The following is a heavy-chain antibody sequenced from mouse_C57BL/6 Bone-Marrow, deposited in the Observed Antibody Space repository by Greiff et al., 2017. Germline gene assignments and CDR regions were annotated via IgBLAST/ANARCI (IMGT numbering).Heavy chain of an antibody. J-gene: IGHJ3*01. V-gene: IGHV5-6*01. CDR3: ARHGMVTRAWFAY. CDR2: ISSGGSYP. Sequence: EVHLVESGGDLVKPGGSLKLSCAASGFTFSSYGMSWVRQTPDKRLEWVATISSGGSYPYYPDSVKGRFTISRDNAKNTLYLQMSSLKSEDTAMYYCARHGMVTRAWFAYWGQGTLVTVSA. CDR1: GFTFSSYG. D-gene: IGHD2-3*01.